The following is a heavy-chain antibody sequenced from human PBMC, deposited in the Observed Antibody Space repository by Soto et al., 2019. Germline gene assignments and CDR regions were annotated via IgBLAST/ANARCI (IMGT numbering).Heavy chain of an antibody. V-gene: IGHV3-30*18. CDR2: ISYDGSNK. J-gene: IGHJ4*02. CDR3: AKEGARAYFDY. Sequence: PGGSLRLSCAASGFTFSSYGMHWVRQAPGKGLEWVAVISYDGSNKYYADSVKGRFTISRDNSKNTLYLQMNSLRAEDTAVYYCAKEGARAYFDYWGQGT. D-gene: IGHD3-16*01. CDR1: GFTFSSYG.